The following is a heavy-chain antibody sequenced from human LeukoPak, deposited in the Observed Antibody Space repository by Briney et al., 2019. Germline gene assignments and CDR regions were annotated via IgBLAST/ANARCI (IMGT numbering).Heavy chain of an antibody. Sequence: GGSLRLSCAGSGFTFSRYSMNWVRQAPGKGLEWVSYISNRISTIYYADSVKGRFTISRDNAKNSLYLQMNSLRDEDTAVYYCARDLDYYGSGNDYWGQGTLVTVSS. CDR2: ISNRISTI. CDR1: GFTFSRYS. J-gene: IGHJ4*02. D-gene: IGHD3-10*01. V-gene: IGHV3-48*02. CDR3: ARDLDYYGSGNDY.